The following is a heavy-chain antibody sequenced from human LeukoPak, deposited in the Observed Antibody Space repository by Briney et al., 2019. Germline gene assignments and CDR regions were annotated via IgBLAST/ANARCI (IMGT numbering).Heavy chain of an antibody. CDR1: GYTFTGYY. Sequence: ASVKVSCKASGYTFTGYYMHWVRQAPGQGLEWMGWINPNSGGTNYAQKFQGRVTMTRDTSISTAYMELSRLRSEDTAVYYCARGPRGVRGVEGVWFDPWGQGTLVTVSS. J-gene: IGHJ5*02. V-gene: IGHV1-2*02. CDR2: INPNSGGT. D-gene: IGHD3-10*01. CDR3: ARGPRGVRGVEGVWFDP.